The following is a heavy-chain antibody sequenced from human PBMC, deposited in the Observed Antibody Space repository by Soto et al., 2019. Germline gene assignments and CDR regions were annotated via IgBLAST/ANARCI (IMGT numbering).Heavy chain of an antibody. V-gene: IGHV4-59*01. Sequence: SETLSLTCTVSGGSISSYYWSWIRQPPGKGLEWIGYIYYSGSTNYNPSLKSRVTISVDTSKNQFSLKLSSVTAADTAVYCCAREQLRGYSYGYFQHWGQGTLVTVSS. CDR3: AREQLRGYSYGYFQH. J-gene: IGHJ1*01. CDR1: GGSISSYY. CDR2: IYYSGST. D-gene: IGHD5-18*01.